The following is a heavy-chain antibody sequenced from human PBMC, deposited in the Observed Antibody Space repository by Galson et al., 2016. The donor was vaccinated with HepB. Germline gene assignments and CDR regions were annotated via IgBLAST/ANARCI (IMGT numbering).Heavy chain of an antibody. V-gene: IGHV1-8*01. D-gene: IGHD2-2*01. CDR2: ISAKNGNT. CDR3: ARAVRYQLLSDP. Sequence: SVKVSCKASNYTFTNYGINWVRQAPGQGLEWMGWISAKNGNTGYAQKFKGRVSMTGDASISTAYMELISLGSEDTAIYYCARAVRYQLLSDPWGQGTLVTVSS. J-gene: IGHJ5*02. CDR1: NYTFTNYG.